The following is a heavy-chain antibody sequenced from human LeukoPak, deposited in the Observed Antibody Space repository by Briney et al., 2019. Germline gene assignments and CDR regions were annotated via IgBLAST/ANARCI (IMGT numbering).Heavy chain of an antibody. V-gene: IGHV1-18*01. J-gene: IGHJ4*02. CDR2: ISAYNGNT. Sequence: ASVKVSCKASGYTFTSYGISWVRQAPGQGLEWMGWISAYNGNTNYAQKLQGRVTMSTDTSTSTAYMELRSLRSDDTAVYYCARVGEDIVVVPAATQIDYWGQGTLVTVSS. CDR1: GYTFTSYG. CDR3: ARVGEDIVVVPAATQIDY. D-gene: IGHD2-2*01.